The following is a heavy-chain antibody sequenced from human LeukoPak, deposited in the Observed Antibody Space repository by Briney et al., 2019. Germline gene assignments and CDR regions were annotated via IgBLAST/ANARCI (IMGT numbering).Heavy chain of an antibody. J-gene: IGHJ4*02. V-gene: IGHV3-23*01. CDR3: AKESPDFDY. Sequence: GGPLRLSCAASGFTFSSYAMSWVRQAPGKGLEWVSVISGSGDSTYYADSVKGRFTISRDNSKNTLHLQMNSLRVEDTAVYYCAKESPDFDYWGQGTLVTVSP. CDR1: GFTFSSYA. CDR2: ISGSGDST.